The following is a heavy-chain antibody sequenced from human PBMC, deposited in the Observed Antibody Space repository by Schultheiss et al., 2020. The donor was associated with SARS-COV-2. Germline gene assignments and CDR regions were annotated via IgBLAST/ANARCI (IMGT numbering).Heavy chain of an antibody. D-gene: IGHD3-22*01. Sequence: GGSLRLSCEASGFTFSNYAMHWVRQAPGKGLEWVAIISYNGTDKYYADSVKGRFTLSRDNSKNTLYLQMNSLRAEDTALYYCTTAWGYYDSSGGSWYFDYWGQGTLVTVSS. J-gene: IGHJ4*02. V-gene: IGHV3-30*04. CDR3: TTAWGYYDSSGGSWYFDY. CDR2: ISYNGTDK. CDR1: GFTFSNYA.